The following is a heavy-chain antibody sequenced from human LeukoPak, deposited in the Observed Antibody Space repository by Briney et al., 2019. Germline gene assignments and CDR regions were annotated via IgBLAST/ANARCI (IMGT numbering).Heavy chain of an antibody. Sequence: PGGSLRLSCAASGFTFSSYAMKWVRQAPGKGLEWVSSISGSGGATHYADSVKGRFTISRDNSKNSLYLQMNSLRAEDTAVYYCARRLVVTEDFDYGGQGTLVTVSS. V-gene: IGHV3-23*01. CDR1: GFTFSSYA. J-gene: IGHJ4*02. CDR3: ARRLVVTEDFDY. D-gene: IGHD2-21*02. CDR2: ISGSGGAT.